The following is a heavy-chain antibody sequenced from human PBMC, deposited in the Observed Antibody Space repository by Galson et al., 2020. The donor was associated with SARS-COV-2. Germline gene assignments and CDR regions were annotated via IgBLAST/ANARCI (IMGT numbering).Heavy chain of an antibody. CDR1: GFSFSTYA. CDR3: ARDYYGSGSYDNWFVP. CDR2: IWSDGSHK. V-gene: IGHV3-33*01. D-gene: IGHD3-10*01. Sequence: GGSLRLSCAASGFSFSTYAMHWVRQAPGKGLEWVAVIWSDGSHKSYADSVKGRFIISRDNSKNTLYLQMISLRAEDTAGYYCARDYYGSGSYDNWFVPCGQGTLVTVSS. J-gene: IGHJ5*02.